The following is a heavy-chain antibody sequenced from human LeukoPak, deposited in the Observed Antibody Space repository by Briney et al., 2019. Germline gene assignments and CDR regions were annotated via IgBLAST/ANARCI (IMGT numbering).Heavy chain of an antibody. CDR1: GFIFSSYA. Sequence: PGGSLRLSCAASGFIFSSYAMHWVRQAPGKGLEWVAFIRYDGSNKYYADSVKGRFTISRDDSKNTLYLQMNSLRAEDTAVYYCANGPLENRPQDFTIFGVVSHLFDYWGQGTLVTVSS. V-gene: IGHV3-30*02. J-gene: IGHJ4*02. CDR2: IRYDGSNK. CDR3: ANGPLENRPQDFTIFGVVSHLFDY. D-gene: IGHD3-3*01.